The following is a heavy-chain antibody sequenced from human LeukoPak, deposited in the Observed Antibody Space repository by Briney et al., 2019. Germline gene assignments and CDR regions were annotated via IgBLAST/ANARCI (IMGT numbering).Heavy chain of an antibody. J-gene: IGHJ6*03. CDR2: ISPSGGGT. CDR1: GFTFSSYA. V-gene: IGHV3-23*01. D-gene: IGHD3-10*01. CDR3: ARGPYASGSYGRRGWVHYMDV. Sequence: GGSLRLSCAASGFTFSSYAMHWVRQAPGKGLEWISGISPSGGGTYYADFVKGRFTISRDDSKNTLYLQMNSLRAEDTAVYYCARGPYASGSYGRRGWVHYMDVWGKGTTVTISS.